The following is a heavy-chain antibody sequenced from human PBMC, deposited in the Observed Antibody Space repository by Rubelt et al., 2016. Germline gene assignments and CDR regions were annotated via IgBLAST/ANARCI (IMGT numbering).Heavy chain of an antibody. CDR3: ARHVVGADAPVGAFDV. V-gene: IGHV4-34*01. CDR2: INKSGNT. CDR1: GGSFSNYY. Sequence: MRRQQWGAGLFRPSQTLSLTCGVYGGSFSNYYWTWIRQPPGKGLEWIGDINKSGNTDSNPSLKSRVTISVDTSKNQFSLKLSSVTAADTAVYYCARHVVGADAPVGAFDVWGQGTMVTVSS. J-gene: IGHJ3*01. D-gene: IGHD2-15*01.